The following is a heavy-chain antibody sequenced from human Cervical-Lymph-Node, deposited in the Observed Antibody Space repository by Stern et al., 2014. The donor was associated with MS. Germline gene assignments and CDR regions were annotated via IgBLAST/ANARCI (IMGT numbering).Heavy chain of an antibody. Sequence: VQLVESGGGVVQPGWSLRLSCAASGFTFSSYALHWVRQTPGKGLEWVVRISHDGRNEHYADSVKGRITIYRDNSKNTLYLQMNSLKPEDTAVYYCARDRGSSSWYSGWIDSWGQGTLVIAS. D-gene: IGHD6-13*01. V-gene: IGHV3-30*01. CDR3: ARDRGSSSWYSGWIDS. CDR1: GFTFSSYA. CDR2: ISHDGRNE. J-gene: IGHJ5*01.